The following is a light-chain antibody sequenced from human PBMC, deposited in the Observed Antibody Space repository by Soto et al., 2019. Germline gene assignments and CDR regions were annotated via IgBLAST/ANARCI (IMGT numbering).Light chain of an antibody. CDR3: QQYNSFPAT. J-gene: IGKJ1*01. CDR1: QSLGNW. CDR2: DAS. V-gene: IGKV1-5*01. Sequence: DIQMTQSPSTLSASVGDRVTITCRASQSLGNWLAWYQQKPGKAPELLIHDASSLENGVSSRFSSSGSGTEFTLTISSLQPDYFATYICQQYNSFPATFGQGTRVEFK.